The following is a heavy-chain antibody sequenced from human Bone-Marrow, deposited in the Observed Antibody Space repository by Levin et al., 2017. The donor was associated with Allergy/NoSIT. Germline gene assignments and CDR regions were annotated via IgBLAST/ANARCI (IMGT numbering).Heavy chain of an antibody. Sequence: GESLKISCSASAXSXSXYAIXXXXXXXXKGLEWVSAISGSGGRTYYADSVKGRFTISRDNSKNTLFLQMNSLRAEDPAVYYCAKEGSGGSYGIYWGQGTLVTVSS. CDR3: AKEGSGGSYGIY. V-gene: IGHV3-23*01. CDR2: ISGSGGRT. J-gene: IGHJ4*02. D-gene: IGHD1-26*01. CDR1: AXSXSXYA.